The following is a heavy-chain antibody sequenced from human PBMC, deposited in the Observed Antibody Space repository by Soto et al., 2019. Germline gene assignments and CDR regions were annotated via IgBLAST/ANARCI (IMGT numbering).Heavy chain of an antibody. CDR2: IIPISGTA. J-gene: IGHJ6*02. CDR1: GATFSSFA. CDR3: ARSQGSSTSLEIYYYYYYGMDV. Sequence: QVHLVQSGAELKKPGPSVKVSCKASGATFSSFAISWGRQAPGQGLEGMGGIIPISGTANYAQKFQGRVTITADESTSTAYMELSSLRSEDTAVYYCARSQGSSTSLEIYYYYYYGMDVWGQGTTVTVSS. D-gene: IGHD2-2*01. V-gene: IGHV1-69*01.